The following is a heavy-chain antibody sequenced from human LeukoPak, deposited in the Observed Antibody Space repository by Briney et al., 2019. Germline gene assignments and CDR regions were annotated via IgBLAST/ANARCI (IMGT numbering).Heavy chain of an antibody. CDR3: ARDALIPYCSSTSCWGGHYYYMDV. D-gene: IGHD2-2*01. CDR1: GFTFSSYS. CDR2: ISSSSSYI. J-gene: IGHJ6*03. Sequence: PGGSLRLSCAASGFTFSSYSMNWVRQAPGKGLEWVSSISSSSSYIYYADSVKGRFTISRDNAKNSLYLQMNSLRAEDTAVYYCARDALIPYCSSTSCWGGHYYYMDVWGKGTTVTVSS. V-gene: IGHV3-21*01.